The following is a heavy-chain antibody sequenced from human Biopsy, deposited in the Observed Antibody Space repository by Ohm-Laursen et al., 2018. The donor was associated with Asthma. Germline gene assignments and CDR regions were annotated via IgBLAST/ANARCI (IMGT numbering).Heavy chain of an antibody. CDR2: IYYSGST. V-gene: IGHV4-30-4*01. Sequence: SQTLSLTCTVSGGSISSGDYYWSWIRQPPGKGLEWIGYIYYSGSTYYNPSLKSRVTISVDTSKNQFSLKLSSVTAADTAVYYCARDFVDSAMDYFDYWGQGTLVTVSS. CDR3: ARDFVDSAMDYFDY. J-gene: IGHJ4*02. CDR1: GGSISSGDYY. D-gene: IGHD5-18*01.